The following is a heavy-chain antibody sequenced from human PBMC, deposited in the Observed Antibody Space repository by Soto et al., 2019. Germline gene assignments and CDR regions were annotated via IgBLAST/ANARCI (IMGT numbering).Heavy chain of an antibody. J-gene: IGHJ2*01. CDR3: ARGVYGSVTLHWYFDL. V-gene: IGHV4-30-4*01. D-gene: IGHD2-8*01. Sequence: QVQLQESGPGLVKPSQTLSLTCTVSGGSISSGDYYWSWIRQPPGKGLEWIGYIYYSGSTYYNPSLKNRATISVETSKNQFSLKLSSVTAADTAVYYCARGVYGSVTLHWYFDLWGRGTLVTVSS. CDR2: IYYSGST. CDR1: GGSISSGDYY.